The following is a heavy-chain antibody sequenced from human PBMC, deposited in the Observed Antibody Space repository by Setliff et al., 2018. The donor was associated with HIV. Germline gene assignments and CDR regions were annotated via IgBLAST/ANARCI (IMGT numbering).Heavy chain of an antibody. Sequence: GSLRLSCAASGFTFSIYTINWVRQAPGKGLEWVSSVTISGDKYYADSLKGRFTISRDNAQNSLYLQMSSLKVEDTAVYYCARDLAYWGQGTLVTVSS. CDR2: VTISGDK. V-gene: IGHV3-21*04. CDR1: GFTFSIYT. J-gene: IGHJ4*02. CDR3: ARDLAY.